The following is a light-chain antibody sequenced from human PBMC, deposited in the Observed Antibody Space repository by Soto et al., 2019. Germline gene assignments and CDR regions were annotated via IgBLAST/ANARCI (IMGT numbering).Light chain of an antibody. CDR2: KAS. J-gene: IGKJ5*01. Sequence: DIPMTQSPSTLSASVGDRVTITCRASQSISSWLAWYQQKPGKAPKLLIYKASSLESGVPSRFSGSGSGTEFTLTISSLQPDDCATYYCQHYNSYSITFGQGTRLEIK. CDR1: QSISSW. V-gene: IGKV1-5*03. CDR3: QHYNSYSIT.